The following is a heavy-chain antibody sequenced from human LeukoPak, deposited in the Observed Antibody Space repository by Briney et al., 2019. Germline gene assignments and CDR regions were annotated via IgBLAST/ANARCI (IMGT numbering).Heavy chain of an antibody. D-gene: IGHD3-10*01. CDR2: IWYDGSNK. Sequence: GGTLRLSCAASGFTVSSDFMIWVRQAPGRGLEWVAVIWYDGSNKHYADSVKGRFTISRDNSKNTLYLQMNSLRAEDTAVYYCARGQYHGSGSLDYWGQGTLVTVSS. CDR1: GFTVSSDF. J-gene: IGHJ4*02. V-gene: IGHV3-33*08. CDR3: ARGQYHGSGSLDY.